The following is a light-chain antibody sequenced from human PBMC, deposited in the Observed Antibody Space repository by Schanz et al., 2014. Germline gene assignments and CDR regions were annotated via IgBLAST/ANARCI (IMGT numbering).Light chain of an antibody. J-gene: IGKJ5*01. CDR1: QSVSSN. CDR2: GAS. CDR3: QQYGNSPGT. V-gene: IGKV3-15*01. Sequence: EIVMTQSPATLSVSPGERATLSCRASQSVSSNLAWYQQTPGQAPRLLIYGASTRATGIPARFSGSGSGTDFTLTISRLEPEDFAVYYCQQYGNSPGTFGQGTRLEIE.